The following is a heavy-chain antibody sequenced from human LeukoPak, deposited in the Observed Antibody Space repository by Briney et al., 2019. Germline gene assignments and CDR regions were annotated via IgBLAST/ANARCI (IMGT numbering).Heavy chain of an antibody. V-gene: IGHV4-59*08. J-gene: IGHJ6*02. CDR3: AGHSGHVYYAMDV. Sequence: PSETLSLTCTVSGGSISSYYWSWIRQPPGKGLEWIGYIYYSGSTNYNPSLKSRVTISVDTSKNQFSLKLSSVTAADTAVYYCAGHSGHVYYAMDVWGQGTTVTVSS. D-gene: IGHD6-25*01. CDR2: IYYSGST. CDR1: GGSISSYY.